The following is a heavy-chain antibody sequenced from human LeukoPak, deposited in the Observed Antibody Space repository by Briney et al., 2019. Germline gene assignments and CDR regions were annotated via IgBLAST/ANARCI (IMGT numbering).Heavy chain of an antibody. Sequence: SETLSLTCAVSGGSISSSNWWTWVRQPPGKGLEWIGEIFHSGSTNYNPSIESRVTISVDKSKNQFSLKLGSVTAADTAVYYCATKKVGTTKFDYWGQGTLVTVSS. V-gene: IGHV4-4*02. CDR3: ATKKVGTTKFDY. CDR1: GGSISSSNW. J-gene: IGHJ4*02. D-gene: IGHD1-26*01. CDR2: IFHSGST.